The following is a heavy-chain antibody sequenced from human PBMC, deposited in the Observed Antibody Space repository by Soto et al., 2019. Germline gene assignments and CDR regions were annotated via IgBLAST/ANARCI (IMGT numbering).Heavy chain of an antibody. CDR2: INHSGST. Sequence: SETLSLTCAVYGGSFSGYYWSCIRQPPGKGLEWIGEINHSGSTNYNPSLKSRVTISVDTSKNQFSLKLSSVTAADTAVYYCARGRDYSGSYYDFDYWGQGTLVTVSS. CDR3: ARGRDYSGSYYDFDY. J-gene: IGHJ4*02. D-gene: IGHD1-26*01. V-gene: IGHV4-34*01. CDR1: GGSFSGYY.